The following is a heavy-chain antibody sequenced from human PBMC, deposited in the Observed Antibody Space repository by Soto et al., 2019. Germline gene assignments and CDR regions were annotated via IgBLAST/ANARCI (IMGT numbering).Heavy chain of an antibody. CDR2: ISGSGGST. J-gene: IGHJ4*02. D-gene: IGHD3-9*01. V-gene: IGHV3-23*01. CDR1: GFTFSSYA. CDR3: AKGLRYYDILTGYYNLPYYFDY. Sequence: EVQLLESGGGLVQPGGSLRLSCAASGFTFSSYAMSWVRQAPGKGLEWVSAISGSGGSTYYADSVKGRLTISRDNSKNTLYLQMNSLRAEDTAVYYCAKGLRYYDILTGYYNLPYYFDYWGQGTLVTVSS.